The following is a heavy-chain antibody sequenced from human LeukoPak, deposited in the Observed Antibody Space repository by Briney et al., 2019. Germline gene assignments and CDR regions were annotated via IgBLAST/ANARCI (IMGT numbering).Heavy chain of an antibody. J-gene: IGHJ4*02. V-gene: IGHV1-2*06. Sequence: GASVKVSCKASGYSITDYYIHWVRQAPGQGLEWMGRINPNTGDTNYAEKFKGRVTMTRDTSINTAYMELSRLRSGDTAVYYCARDYGDNEDYWGQGTLVTVSS. CDR3: ARDYGDNEDY. CDR1: GYSITDYY. CDR2: INPNTGDT. D-gene: IGHD4-17*01.